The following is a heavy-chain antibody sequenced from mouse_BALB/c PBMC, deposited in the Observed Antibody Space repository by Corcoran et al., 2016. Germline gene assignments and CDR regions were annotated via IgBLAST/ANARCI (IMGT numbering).Heavy chain of an antibody. CDR2: INTYTGEP. CDR3: AREPRAMDY. CDR1: GYTFTNYG. Sequence: QIQLVQSGPELKKPGETVKISCKASGYTFTNYGINWVKQAPGKGLKWMGRINTYTGEPTYADDFKGRFAFSLETSASTAYLQINNPKNEDTTTYFCAREPRAMDYWGQGTSVTVSS. J-gene: IGHJ4*01. V-gene: IGHV9-3-1*01.